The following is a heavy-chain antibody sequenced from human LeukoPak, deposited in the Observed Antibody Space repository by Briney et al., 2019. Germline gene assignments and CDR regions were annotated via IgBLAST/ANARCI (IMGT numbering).Heavy chain of an antibody. D-gene: IGHD7-27*01. CDR2: INPDGSST. CDR3: ATDLTGKEDY. CDR1: GFIFSSYW. Sequence: GGSLRLSCAASGFIFSSYWIHWVRQAPGKGLVWVSRINPDGSSTTYADSVRGRFTISRDNAKNRLYLQMDSLRAEDTAVYYCATDLTGKEDYWGQGTLVTVSS. J-gene: IGHJ4*02. V-gene: IGHV3-74*01.